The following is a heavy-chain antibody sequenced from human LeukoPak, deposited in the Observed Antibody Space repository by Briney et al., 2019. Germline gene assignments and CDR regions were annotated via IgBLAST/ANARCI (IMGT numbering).Heavy chain of an antibody. Sequence: SETLSLTCTVSGDSISNHTSYWTWIRQPAGKGLEWIGRIYASTSTSYNPSLKSRVTISVDTSKNAFSLKLTSVTAADTAVYYCARRPLSYGLDYWGQGTLVTVSS. J-gene: IGHJ4*02. CDR1: GDSISNHTSY. D-gene: IGHD3-10*01. V-gene: IGHV4-61*02. CDR2: IYASTST. CDR3: ARRPLSYGLDY.